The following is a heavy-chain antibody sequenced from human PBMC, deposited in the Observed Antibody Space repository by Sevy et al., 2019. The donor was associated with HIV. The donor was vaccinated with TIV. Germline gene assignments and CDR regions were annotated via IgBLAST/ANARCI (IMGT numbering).Heavy chain of an antibody. V-gene: IGHV1-8*03. CDR1: GYTFTTYD. CDR2: MNPISGNT. J-gene: IGHJ4*01. CDR3: ARGCTAVSGDSYGLDY. Sequence: ASVKVSCLASGYTFTTYDINWVRQATGQGLEWMGWMNPISGNTDYAERFQGRVTITRNTSISTAYMELRSVRSEDTAVCYCARGCTAVSGDSYGLDYWGHGTLVTVSS. D-gene: IGHD5-18*01.